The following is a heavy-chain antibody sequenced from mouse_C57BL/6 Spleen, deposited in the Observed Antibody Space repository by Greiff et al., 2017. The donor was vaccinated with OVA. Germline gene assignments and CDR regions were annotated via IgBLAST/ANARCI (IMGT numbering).Heavy chain of an antibody. CDR1: GYTFTSYW. CDR2: IYPGSGST. D-gene: IGHD2-5*01. CDR3: ARRDYSNPYYYAMDY. J-gene: IGHJ4*01. V-gene: IGHV1-55*01. Sequence: QQPGAELVKPGASVKMSCKASGYTFTSYWITWVKQRPGQGLEWIGDIYPGSGSTHYNEQFKSKATLTVDTSSSTAYMQLSSLTSEDSAVYYCARRDYSNPYYYAMDYWGQGTSVTVSA.